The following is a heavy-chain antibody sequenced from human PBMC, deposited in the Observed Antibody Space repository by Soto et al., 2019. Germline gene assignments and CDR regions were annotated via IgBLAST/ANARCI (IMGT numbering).Heavy chain of an antibody. V-gene: IGHV3-23*01. CDR1: GFLFYKSC. CDR2: IRASGDVT. Sequence: GGALRLSLAAPGFLFYKSCINRVPPGPGKGLEWVSIIRASGDVTHYADSVKGRFTVSRDNSKNTLYLQMDSLRAEDTAVYYCAKRFSSSWRCFDYWGQGTLVTVSS. J-gene: IGHJ4*02. CDR3: AKRFSSSWRCFDY. D-gene: IGHD6-13*01.